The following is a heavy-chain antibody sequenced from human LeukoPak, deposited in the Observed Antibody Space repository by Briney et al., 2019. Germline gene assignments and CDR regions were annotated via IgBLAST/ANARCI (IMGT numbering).Heavy chain of an antibody. Sequence: GGSLRLSCAASGFTFDNYHMSWVRHAPRPGLEWVSTVNADGGNTYYANSVKGRFTISRDNSKSTVILQMNSLRVEDTALYYCTKRVKYGGTWDHFADWGQGTLVTVSS. J-gene: IGHJ4*02. CDR2: VNADGGNT. CDR3: TKRVKYGGTWDHFAD. CDR1: GFTFDNYH. V-gene: IGHV3-23*01. D-gene: IGHD1-26*01.